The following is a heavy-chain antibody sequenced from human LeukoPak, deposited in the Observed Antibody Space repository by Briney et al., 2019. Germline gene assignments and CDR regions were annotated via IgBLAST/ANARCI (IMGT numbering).Heavy chain of an antibody. Sequence: GGPVKVSCKASGYTFTSYDINWVRQATGQGLEWMGWMNPNSGNTGYAQKFQGRVTMTRNTSISTAYMELSSLRSEDTAVYYCARGSLDSYYYYGMDVWGQGTTLTVSS. D-gene: IGHD3-16*01. CDR2: MNPNSGNT. V-gene: IGHV1-8*01. CDR3: ARGSLDSYYYYGMDV. CDR1: GYTFTSYD. J-gene: IGHJ6*02.